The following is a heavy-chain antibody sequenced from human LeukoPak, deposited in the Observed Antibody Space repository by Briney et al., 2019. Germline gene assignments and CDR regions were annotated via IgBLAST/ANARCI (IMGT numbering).Heavy chain of an antibody. CDR2: IYYSGST. CDR1: GGSISSGGYY. J-gene: IGHJ4*02. V-gene: IGHV4-31*03. CDR3: ARGDTAMGYFDY. Sequence: SQTLSLTCTVSGGSISSGGYYWSWIRQHPGKGLEWIGYIYYSGSTYYNPSLKSRVTISVDTSKNQLSLKLSSVTAADTAVYYCARGDTAMGYFDYWGQGTLVTVSS. D-gene: IGHD5-18*01.